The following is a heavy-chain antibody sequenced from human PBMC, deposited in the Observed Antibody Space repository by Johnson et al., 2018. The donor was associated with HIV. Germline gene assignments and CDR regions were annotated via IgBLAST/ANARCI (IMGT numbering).Heavy chain of an antibody. CDR2: ISGSGRTI. CDR1: GFTFSDYY. CDR3: ASSYSESDAFDI. D-gene: IGHD3-10*01. J-gene: IGHJ3*02. Sequence: QVQLVESGGGLVKPGGSLRLSCAASGFTFSDYYMSWIRQAPGKGLEWVSYISGSGRTIYYADSVKGRFIISRDNAKNSLYLQMNRLRAEDTAVYYCASSYSESDAFDIWGQGTMVTVSS. V-gene: IGHV3-11*04.